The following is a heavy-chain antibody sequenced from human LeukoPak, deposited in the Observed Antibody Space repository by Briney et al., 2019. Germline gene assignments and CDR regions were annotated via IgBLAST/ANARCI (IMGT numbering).Heavy chain of an antibody. V-gene: IGHV1-24*01. Sequence: ASVTVSCKLSVYTLTELSIHWLRQAPAKGLAWMGGFDREDGETIHAQKFQGRVTMTEDTSTDTAYMELSSLRSEDTAVYYCATGLLRYFDWLSSGNDYWGQGTLVTVSS. J-gene: IGHJ4*02. CDR2: FDREDGET. CDR3: ATGLLRYFDWLSSGNDY. D-gene: IGHD3-9*01. CDR1: VYTLTELS.